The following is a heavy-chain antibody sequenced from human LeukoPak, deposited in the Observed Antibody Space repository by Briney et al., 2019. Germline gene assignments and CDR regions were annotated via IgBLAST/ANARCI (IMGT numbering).Heavy chain of an antibody. CDR1: GGSISSYY. CDR3: ARSHDYGDYVEYFQH. V-gene: IGHV4-59*01. Sequence: SETLSLTCTVSGGSISSYYWSWIRQPPGKGLEWIGYIYYSGSTNYNPSLKSRVTISVDTSKNQFSLKLSFVTAADTAVYYCARSHDYGDYVEYFQHWGQGTLVTVSS. CDR2: IYYSGST. J-gene: IGHJ1*01. D-gene: IGHD4-17*01.